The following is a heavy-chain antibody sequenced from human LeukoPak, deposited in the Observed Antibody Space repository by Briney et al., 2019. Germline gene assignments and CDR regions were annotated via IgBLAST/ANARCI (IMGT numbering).Heavy chain of an antibody. CDR1: GFTFSNYS. CDR2: VGISSGNT. J-gene: IGHJ4*02. CDR3: ARDHRYAFDN. Sequence: GGSLRLSCGASGFTFSNYSMNWVRQAPGKGLEWISYVGISSGNTKYAASVKGRFTISGDSAKNSVFLQMNNLRVEDTAVYYCARDHRYAFDNWGQGTLVTVSS. V-gene: IGHV3-48*04. D-gene: IGHD5-12*01.